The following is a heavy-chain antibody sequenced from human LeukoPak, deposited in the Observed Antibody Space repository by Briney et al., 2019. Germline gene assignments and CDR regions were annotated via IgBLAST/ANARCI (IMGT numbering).Heavy chain of an antibody. D-gene: IGHD3-22*01. CDR1: GYTFSGCY. CDR3: ASNPYYDTSGYHDAFDI. Sequence: ASVKLSCKASGYTFSGCYMHWVRQSPGQGLEWMGCINPNSGGISYAQKFQGRVTMTRDTSISTAYMELRRLRSDDTAVYYCASNPYYDTSGYHDAFDIWGQGTMVTVSS. V-gene: IGHV1-2*02. J-gene: IGHJ3*02. CDR2: INPNSGGI.